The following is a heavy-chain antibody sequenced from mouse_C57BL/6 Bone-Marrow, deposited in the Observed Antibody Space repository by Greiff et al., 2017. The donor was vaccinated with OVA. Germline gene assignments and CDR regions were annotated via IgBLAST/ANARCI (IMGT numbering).Heavy chain of an antibody. CDR1: GYTFTSYW. CDR3: ARGDDYDGTGAMDY. CDR2: IYPGSGST. V-gene: IGHV1-55*01. Sequence: VKLQQPGAELVKPGASVKMSCKASGYTFTSYWITWVKQRPGQGLEWIGDIYPGSGSTKYNEKFKSKATLTVDKPSSTAYMQLSSLTSEDSAVYYCARGDDYDGTGAMDYWGQGTSVTVSS. J-gene: IGHJ4*01. D-gene: IGHD2-4*01.